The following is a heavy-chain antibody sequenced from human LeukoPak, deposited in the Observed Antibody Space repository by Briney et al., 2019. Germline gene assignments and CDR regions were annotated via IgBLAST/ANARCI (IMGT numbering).Heavy chain of an antibody. J-gene: IGHJ4*02. Sequence: GGSLRLSCAASGFTFSSYAMSWVRQAPGKGLEWVSVISGGGTSTYYADSVKGRFTISKDNSRNTLYLQMNSLRAEDTAVYYCAKTFITVANPIDYWGQGTLVTVSS. V-gene: IGHV3-23*01. CDR3: AKTFITVANPIDY. CDR1: GFTFSSYA. CDR2: ISGGGTST. D-gene: IGHD6-19*01.